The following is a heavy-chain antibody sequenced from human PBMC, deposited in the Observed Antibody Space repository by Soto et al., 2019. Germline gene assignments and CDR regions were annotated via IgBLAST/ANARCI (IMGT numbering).Heavy chain of an antibody. V-gene: IGHV3-23*01. J-gene: IGHJ4*02. D-gene: IGHD5-18*01. CDR1: GFTFSSYA. CDR3: AKGSGYSYGTHFNY. CDR2: ISGSGGST. Sequence: EVQLLESGGGLVQPGGSLRLSCAASGFTFSSYAMTWVRQAPGKGLEWVSGISGSGGSTHYADSVKGRFTISRDNSENTLYLQMNSLRADDTAVYYCAKGSGYSYGTHFNYWGQGTLVTVSS.